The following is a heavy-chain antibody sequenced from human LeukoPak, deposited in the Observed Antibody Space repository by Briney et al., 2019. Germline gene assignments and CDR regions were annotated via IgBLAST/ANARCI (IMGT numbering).Heavy chain of an antibody. CDR1: EFTFSSYS. Sequence: GGSLRLSCAASEFTFSSYSMNWVRQAPGRGLEWISYISTGGSTIYYADSVKGRFTISRDNAKNSLYLEVNSLRAEDTAVYYCARDGPRYFDWLLIYWGQGTLVTVSS. J-gene: IGHJ4*02. CDR3: ARDGPRYFDWLLIY. CDR2: ISTGGSTI. V-gene: IGHV3-48*04. D-gene: IGHD3-9*01.